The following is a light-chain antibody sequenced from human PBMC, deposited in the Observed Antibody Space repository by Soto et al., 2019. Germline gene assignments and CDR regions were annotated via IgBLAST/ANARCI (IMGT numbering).Light chain of an antibody. CDR3: QQYGSAPFT. CDR2: GVS. CDR1: QTGSNSY. Sequence: IVLTQSPDTLSLSPGERDNLSCRASQTGSNSYLAWYQQKSGQAPRLLIYGVSTRATGTPDRFSGSGSGTDFTLTISRLEPEDFAVYYCQQYGSAPFTFGGGTKVDIK. J-gene: IGKJ4*01. V-gene: IGKV3-20*01.